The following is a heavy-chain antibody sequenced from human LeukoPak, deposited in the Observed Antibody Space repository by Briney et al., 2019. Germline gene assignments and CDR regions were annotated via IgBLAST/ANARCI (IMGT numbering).Heavy chain of an antibody. J-gene: IGHJ4*02. CDR2: IYYSGST. D-gene: IGHD3-10*01. CDR1: GGSISSGDYY. CDR3: ARCTSDTTYYYGSGSYYNDY. V-gene: IGHV4-30-4*08. Sequence: SETLSLTCTVSGGSISSGDYYWSWIRQPPGKGLEWIGYIYYSGSTYYNPSLKSRVTISVDTSKNQFSLKLSSVTAADTAVYYCARCTSDTTYYYGSGSYYNDYRGQGTLVTVSS.